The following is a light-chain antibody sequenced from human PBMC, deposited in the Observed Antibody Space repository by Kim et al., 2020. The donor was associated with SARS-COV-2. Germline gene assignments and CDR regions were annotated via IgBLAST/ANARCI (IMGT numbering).Light chain of an antibody. CDR1: QSIRNY. Sequence: ASVGDRVTITCRASQSIRNYLNWYQQKPGKAPKLLIYASSSLQSGVPSRFSGSGSGTDFALTISSLQPDDFAGYYCQQGFSTPQTFGQGSKVDIK. J-gene: IGKJ1*01. CDR2: ASS. CDR3: QQGFSTPQT. V-gene: IGKV1-39*01.